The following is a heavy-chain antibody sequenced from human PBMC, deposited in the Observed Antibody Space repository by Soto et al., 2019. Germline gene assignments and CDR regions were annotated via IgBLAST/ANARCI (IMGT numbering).Heavy chain of an antibody. CDR1: GYSFTSYW. V-gene: IGHV5-10-1*01. J-gene: IGHJ4*02. CDR3: ARQYYDISTGYHYYFDN. CDR2: IDPSDSYT. D-gene: IGHD3-9*01. Sequence: GESLKISCKGSGYSFTSYWISWVRQMPGEGLEWMGRIDPSDSYTNYSPSFQGHVTISADKSITTAYLQWSSLKASDTAMYYCARQYYDISTGYHYYFDNWGQGTQVTVSS.